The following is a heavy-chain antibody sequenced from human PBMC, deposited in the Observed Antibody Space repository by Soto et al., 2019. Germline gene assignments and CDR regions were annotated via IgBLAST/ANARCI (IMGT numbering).Heavy chain of an antibody. Sequence: GGSLRLSCAAPGFTFSGYDMHWVRQATGKGLEWVSAIGTAGDTYYPGSVKGRFTISRENAKNSLYLQMNSLRAGDTAVYYCARGLDWFPDYWGQGTLVTRLL. V-gene: IGHV3-13*01. CDR2: IGTAGDT. CDR1: GFTFSGYD. J-gene: IGHJ4*02. D-gene: IGHD3-9*01. CDR3: ARGLDWFPDY.